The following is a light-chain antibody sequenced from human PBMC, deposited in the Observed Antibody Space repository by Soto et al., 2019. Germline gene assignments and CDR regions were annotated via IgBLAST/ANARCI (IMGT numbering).Light chain of an antibody. CDR1: SNDIGNYDR. CDR2: EVS. J-gene: IGLJ2*01. Sequence: QSVLTQPASVSGSPGQSITISCSGTSNDIGNYDRVSWYQQHPGKVPKLMIYEVSKRPSGVSSRFTGSKSGNTASLTISGLQNDDEGDYPCCSYVGSRFVVFGGGTKLTVL. CDR3: CSYVGSRFVV. V-gene: IGLV2-23*02.